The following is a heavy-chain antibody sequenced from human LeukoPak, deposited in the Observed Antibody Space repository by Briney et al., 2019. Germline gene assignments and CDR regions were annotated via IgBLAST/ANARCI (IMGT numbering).Heavy chain of an antibody. CDR2: VYPSGGT. D-gene: IGHD3-10*01. J-gene: IGHJ4*02. CDR3: ARGGTYGSGRNQHTTLDY. Sequence: SETLSLTCTVSAGSISNDYWSWIRQAAGKELEWIGRVYPSGGTNYNPSLKSRVSISLDKSKKQFSLILNSVTAADTAVYYCARGGTYGSGRNQHTTLDYWGPGTLVTVSS. CDR1: AGSISNDY. V-gene: IGHV4-4*07.